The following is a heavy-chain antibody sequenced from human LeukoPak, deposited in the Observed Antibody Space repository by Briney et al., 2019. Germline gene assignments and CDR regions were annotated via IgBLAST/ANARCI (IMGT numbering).Heavy chain of an antibody. V-gene: IGHV3-74*01. CDR1: GFTFSSYW. CDR3: ARAPSEIGGYYPEYFRH. D-gene: IGHD3-22*01. J-gene: IGHJ1*01. CDR2: IKSDGST. Sequence: SGGSLRLPCAASGFTFSSYWMHWVRQAPGKGLVWVSRIKSDGSTRYADSVKGRFTVSRDNAKNTVSLQMNSLRAEDTGVYYCARAPSEIGGYYPEYFRHWGQGTLVIVSS.